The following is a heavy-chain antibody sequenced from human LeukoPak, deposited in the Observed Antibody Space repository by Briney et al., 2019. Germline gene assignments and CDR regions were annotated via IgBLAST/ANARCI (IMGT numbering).Heavy chain of an antibody. Sequence: SETLSLTCTVSGDSIISGGYYWSWIRQHPGESLEWIGYIYYSGSTYCNPSLKSRLTLSVDTSKNQFSLKLSSVTAADTAVYYSARDREGYGFMDVWGQGTTVTVSS. CDR2: IYYSGST. D-gene: IGHD5-18*01. J-gene: IGHJ6*02. V-gene: IGHV4-31*03. CDR3: ARDREGYGFMDV. CDR1: GDSIISGGYY.